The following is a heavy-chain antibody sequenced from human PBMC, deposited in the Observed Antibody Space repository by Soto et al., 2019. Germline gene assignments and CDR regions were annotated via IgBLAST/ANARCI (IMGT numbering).Heavy chain of an antibody. CDR3: ARDPQRGYSGLDV. CDR1: GFRFSTYD. D-gene: IGHD2-2*01. Sequence: GGSLRLSCAASGFRFSTYDINWVRQAPGKGLEWLSYITTSSSATKYADSVKGRFTISRDDAKNSLYLQMNNLRHEDTAVYYCARDPQRGYSGLDVWGQGTTVTVSS. V-gene: IGHV3-48*02. J-gene: IGHJ6*02. CDR2: ITTSSSAT.